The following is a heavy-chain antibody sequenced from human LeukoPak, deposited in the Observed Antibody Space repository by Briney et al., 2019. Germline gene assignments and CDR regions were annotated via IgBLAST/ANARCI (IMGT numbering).Heavy chain of an antibody. CDR1: GGSISGYY. CDR3: ARGAGNPDNYWYFDL. CDR2: IYYSGST. Sequence: SETLSLTCTVSGGSISGYYWGWIRQPPGKGLEWIGSIYYSGSTYYNPSLKSRVTISVDTSKNQFSLKLSSVTAADTAVYYCARGAGNPDNYWYFDLWGRGTLVTVSS. J-gene: IGHJ2*01. V-gene: IGHV4-39*07. D-gene: IGHD4-23*01.